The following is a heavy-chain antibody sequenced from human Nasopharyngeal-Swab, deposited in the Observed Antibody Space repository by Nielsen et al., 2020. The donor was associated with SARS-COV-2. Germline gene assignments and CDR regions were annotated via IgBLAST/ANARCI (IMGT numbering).Heavy chain of an antibody. V-gene: IGHV3-48*04. J-gene: IGHJ4*02. CDR2: MRSNSRAI. Sequence: GESLKISCEASGFSFSSYSMNWVRQAQGKGLEWLSYMRSNSRAIFYADSVKGRFTISRDNTKNFLYLDMNSLRVEDTAVYYCARDRWAAAANIFLDSWGQGTPVTVSS. D-gene: IGHD6-13*01. CDR3: ARDRWAAAANIFLDS. CDR1: GFSFSSYS.